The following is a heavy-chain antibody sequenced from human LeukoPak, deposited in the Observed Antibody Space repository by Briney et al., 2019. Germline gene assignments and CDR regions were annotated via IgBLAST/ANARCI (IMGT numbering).Heavy chain of an antibody. Sequence: PGGSLRLSCAASGFTFSSYSMNWVRQAPGKGLEWVSYISSSSTIYYADSVKGRFTISRDNAKNSLYLQMNSLRAEDTAVYFCARAIGVVDCGTQTCYPYHFDKWGRGTLVTVSS. CDR1: GFTFSSYS. V-gene: IGHV3-48*01. CDR3: ARAIGVVDCGTQTCYPYHFDK. D-gene: IGHD2-21*01. CDR2: ISSSSTI. J-gene: IGHJ4*02.